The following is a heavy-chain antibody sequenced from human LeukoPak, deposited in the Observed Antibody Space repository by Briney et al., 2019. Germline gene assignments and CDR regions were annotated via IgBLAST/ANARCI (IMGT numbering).Heavy chain of an antibody. Sequence: PSETLSLTCTVSGGSISSYYWSWIRQPPGKGLEWIGYIYYSGSTNYNPSLKSRVTISVDTSKNQFSLKLSSVTAADTAVYYCARAGCSGGSCYSSSPDYFDYWGQGTLVTVSS. CDR2: IYYSGST. V-gene: IGHV4-59*08. D-gene: IGHD2-15*01. CDR1: GGSISSYY. CDR3: ARAGCSGGSCYSSSPDYFDY. J-gene: IGHJ4*02.